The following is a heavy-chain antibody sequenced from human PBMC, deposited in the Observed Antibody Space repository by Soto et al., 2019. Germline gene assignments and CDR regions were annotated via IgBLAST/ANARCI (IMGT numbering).Heavy chain of an antibody. CDR1: GFTFSSYA. J-gene: IGHJ4*02. Sequence: QVQLVESGGGVVQPGRSLRLSCAASGFTFSSYARHWVRQAPGKGLEWVAVISYDGSNKYYADSVEGRFTISRDNSKNTLYLQMNSLRAEETPVYYCPRPPEDQSHDYGAYYFDYWGQGTLVTVSS. V-gene: IGHV3-30-3*01. CDR3: PRPPEDQSHDYGAYYFDY. D-gene: IGHD4-17*01. CDR2: ISYDGSNK.